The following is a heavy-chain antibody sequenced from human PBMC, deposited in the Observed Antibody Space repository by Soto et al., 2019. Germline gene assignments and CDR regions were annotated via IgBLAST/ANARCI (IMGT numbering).Heavy chain of an antibody. CDR3: ARGDFWSGSPNWFDP. V-gene: IGHV1-18*01. J-gene: IGHJ5*02. D-gene: IGHD3-3*01. CDR2: MSAYNGNT. Sequence: ASVKVSCKASGYTFTSYGISWVRQAPGQGLEWMGWMSAYNGNTNYAHKLQGRVTMTTDTSTSTAYMERRSLRSDDTAVYYCARGDFWSGSPNWFDPWGQGTLVTVSS. CDR1: GYTFTSYG.